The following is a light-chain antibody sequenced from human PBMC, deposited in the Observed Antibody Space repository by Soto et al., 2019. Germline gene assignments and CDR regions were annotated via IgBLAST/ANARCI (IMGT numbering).Light chain of an antibody. V-gene: IGLV2-11*01. Sequence: ALTQPRSVSGSPGQSVTISCTGTDTNIGFYNFVSWYQQHPDKAPHLVIYDVNKRPSGVPDRFSGSKSGKTASLTISGLQADDEADYFCCSYAGTYTYVFGTGTKVTVL. CDR1: DTNIGFYNF. CDR3: CSYAGTYTYV. J-gene: IGLJ1*01. CDR2: DVN.